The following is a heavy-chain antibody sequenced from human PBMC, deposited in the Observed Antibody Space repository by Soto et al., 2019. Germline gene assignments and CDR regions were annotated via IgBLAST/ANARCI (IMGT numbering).Heavy chain of an antibody. CDR1: GFTFSSYA. CDR3: AHRSGVVPAATTFDY. D-gene: IGHD2-2*01. V-gene: IGHV3-23*01. J-gene: IGHJ4*02. CDR2: ISGSGGST. Sequence: VQLLESGGGLVQPGGSLRLSCAASGFTFSSYAMSWVRQAPGKGLEWVSAISGSGGSTYYADSVKGRFTISRDNSKNTLYLQMNSLRAEDTAVYYCAHRSGVVPAATTFDYWGQGTLVTVSS.